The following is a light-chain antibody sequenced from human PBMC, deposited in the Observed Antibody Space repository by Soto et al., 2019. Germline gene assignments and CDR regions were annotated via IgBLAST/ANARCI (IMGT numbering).Light chain of an antibody. CDR1: QSLLHSNGYNY. CDR2: LGS. J-gene: IGKJ4*01. CDR3: MQDLQTPLT. Sequence: DIVMTQSPLSLPVTPGEPASISCRSSQSLLHSNGYNYLDWYLQKPGQSPQLLIYLGSNRASGVPDRFSGSGSGTDSTLKISRVEAEDVGVYYCMQDLQTPLTFGGGTKVEIK. V-gene: IGKV2-28*01.